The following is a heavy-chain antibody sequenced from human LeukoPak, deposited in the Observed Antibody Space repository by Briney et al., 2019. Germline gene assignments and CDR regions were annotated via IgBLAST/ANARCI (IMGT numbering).Heavy chain of an antibody. J-gene: IGHJ2*01. D-gene: IGHD2-15*01. CDR2: ISWNSGSI. Sequence: PGGSLRLSCAASGFTFDDYAMHWVRQAPGKGLEWVSGISWNSGSIGYADSVKGRFTISRDNAKNSLYLQMNSLRAEDTALYYCAKDAHSGRDWYFDLWGRGTLVTVSS. CDR1: GFTFDDYA. CDR3: AKDAHSGRDWYFDL. V-gene: IGHV3-9*01.